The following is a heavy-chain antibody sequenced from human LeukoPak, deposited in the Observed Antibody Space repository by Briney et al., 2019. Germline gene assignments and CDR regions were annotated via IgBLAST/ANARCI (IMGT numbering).Heavy chain of an antibody. D-gene: IGHD1/OR15-1a*01. CDR3: ARDKDLPPPPGIGTAPRVTWFDT. CDR1: NYSIKSGFF. V-gene: IGHV4-38-2*02. Sequence: PSQTLSLTCAVSNYSIKSGFFWGWIRQTPGEGLELIGSMFHSGITHYNPSLKRLVTISIDTSENQFSLNLRSVSAADTAVYYCARDKDLPPPPGIGTAPRVTWFDTWGLGILVTVSS. CDR2: MFHSGIT. J-gene: IGHJ5*02.